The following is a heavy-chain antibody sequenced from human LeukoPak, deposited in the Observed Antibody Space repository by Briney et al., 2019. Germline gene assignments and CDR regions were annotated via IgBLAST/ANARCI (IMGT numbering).Heavy chain of an antibody. CDR1: GGSINNYY. V-gene: IGHV4-59*08. J-gene: IGHJ4*02. D-gene: IGHD3-22*01. Sequence: SETLSLTCTVSGGSINNYYWSWIRQPPGKGLEWIGYIYYSGSTNYNPSLKSRVTISVDTSKNQFSLKLSSVTAADTAVYYCASTDYYDSSGYGLRYWGQGTLVTVSS. CDR2: IYYSGST. CDR3: ASTDYYDSSGYGLRY.